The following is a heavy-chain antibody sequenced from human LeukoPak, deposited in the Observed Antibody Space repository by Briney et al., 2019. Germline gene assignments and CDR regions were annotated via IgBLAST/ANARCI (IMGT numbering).Heavy chain of an antibody. Sequence: KPSETLSLTCTVSGGSISSNNYYWGWIRQPPGKGLEWIGSIYYSGSTYYSPSLKSRVTISVDTSKNQFSLKLNSVTAADTAVYYCARLSYSSRAWFDPWGQGTLVTVSS. J-gene: IGHJ5*02. V-gene: IGHV4-39*01. CDR1: GGSISSNNYY. CDR2: IYYSGST. D-gene: IGHD6-13*01. CDR3: ARLSYSSRAWFDP.